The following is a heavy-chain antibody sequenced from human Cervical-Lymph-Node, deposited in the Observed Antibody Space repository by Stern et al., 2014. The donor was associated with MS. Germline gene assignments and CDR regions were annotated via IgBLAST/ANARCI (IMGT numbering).Heavy chain of an antibody. CDR1: GDTFTDYA. Sequence: QLVQSGAEVKKPGSSVTVSCKASGDTFTDYAISWVRQAPGQGPEWMGGITPLFNSADYAQKFQGRLTITADKSRSTAYMELSSLTSEDTAVYYCAREVGSLAMDVRGQGTTVIVSS. V-gene: IGHV1-69*06. J-gene: IGHJ6*01. CDR3: AREVGSLAMDV. D-gene: IGHD1-1*01. CDR2: ITPLFNSA.